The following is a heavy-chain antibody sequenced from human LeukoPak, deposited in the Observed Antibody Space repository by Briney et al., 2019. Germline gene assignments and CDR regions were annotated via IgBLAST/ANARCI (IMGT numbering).Heavy chain of an antibody. V-gene: IGHV3-23*01. CDR3: ARDPHGDYIGAFDM. CDR1: GYSLSAYA. Sequence: GGSLSLSCKASGYSLSAYAMMWVRQAPGKGPHWVSAIRGSGVNTYYADSVKGRFTISRDNYKYTLFLQMNSLRAEDTAVYYCARDPHGDYIGAFDMWGPGTMVTVSS. CDR2: IRGSGVNT. J-gene: IGHJ3*02. D-gene: IGHD4-17*01.